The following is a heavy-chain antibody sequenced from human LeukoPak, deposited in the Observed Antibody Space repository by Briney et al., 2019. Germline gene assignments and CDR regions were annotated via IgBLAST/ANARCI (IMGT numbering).Heavy chain of an antibody. CDR3: ARGDGFHYFDY. CDR1: GFTFSSYS. D-gene: IGHD5-24*01. V-gene: IGHV3-48*02. CDR2: ISSSTSAI. J-gene: IGHJ4*02. Sequence: GGSLRLSCVVSGFTFSSYSMNWVRRAPGKGLEWVSHISSSTSAIYYADSVRGRFTISRDNAQNSLYLHMSSLRDEDTAVYYCARGDGFHYFDYWGQGALVTVYS.